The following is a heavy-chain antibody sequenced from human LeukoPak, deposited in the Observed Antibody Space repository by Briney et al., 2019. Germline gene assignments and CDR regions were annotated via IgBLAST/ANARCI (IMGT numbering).Heavy chain of an antibody. J-gene: IGHJ4*02. CDR3: AKNRRRYSGGWPFFDY. D-gene: IGHD6-19*01. CDR2: ISGSGGST. Sequence: GGSLRLSCAASGFTFSSYAMSWVRQAPGKGLEWVSAISGSGGSTYYADSVKGRFTISRDNSKNTLYLQMNSLRAEDTAVYYCAKNRRRYSGGWPFFDYGGKGTLVTVSS. V-gene: IGHV3-23*01. CDR1: GFTFSSYA.